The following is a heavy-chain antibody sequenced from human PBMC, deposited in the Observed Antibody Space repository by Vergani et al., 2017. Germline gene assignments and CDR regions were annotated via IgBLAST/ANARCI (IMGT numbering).Heavy chain of an antibody. CDR3: TTGPWELPIPFFDY. Sequence: EVQLVESGGGLVKPGGSLRLSCAASGFTFSNAWMSWVRQAPGKGLEWVGRIKSKTDGGTTDYAAPVKGRFTISRDDSKNTLYLQMNSLKTEDTAVYYCTTGPWELPIPFFDYWGQGTLVTVSS. D-gene: IGHD1-26*01. J-gene: IGHJ4*02. V-gene: IGHV3-15*01. CDR2: IKSKTDGGTT. CDR1: GFTFSNAW.